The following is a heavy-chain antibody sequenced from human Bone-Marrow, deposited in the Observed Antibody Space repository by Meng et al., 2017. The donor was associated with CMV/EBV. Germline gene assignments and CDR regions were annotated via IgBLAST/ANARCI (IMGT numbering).Heavy chain of an antibody. CDR3: AKDHSFYGDYVPPQN. CDR1: GFTFNTHS. V-gene: IGHV3-21*04. J-gene: IGHJ4*02. D-gene: IGHD4-17*01. CDR2: ISGGGDTI. Sequence: GESLKISCAASGFTFNTHSMNWVRQAPGKGLEWISSISGGGDTIYYADSVYGRFTISRDNAENSLYLQMNSLRAEDTAVYYCAKDHSFYGDYVPPQNWGQGTLVTVSS.